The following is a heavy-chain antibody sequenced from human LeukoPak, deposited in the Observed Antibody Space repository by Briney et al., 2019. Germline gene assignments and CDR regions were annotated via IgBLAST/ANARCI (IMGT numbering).Heavy chain of an antibody. Sequence: GGSLRLSCAASGFTFSTYNMHWVRQTPGKRLEWVALISYDGRNEYYAESVKGRFSISRDNSDNTMYLQMNSLRTEDTAMYYCARAKPGFAPDYWGQGTLVTVSS. J-gene: IGHJ4*02. CDR1: GFTFSTYN. D-gene: IGHD3-10*01. CDR2: ISYDGRNE. V-gene: IGHV3-30*04. CDR3: ARAKPGFAPDY.